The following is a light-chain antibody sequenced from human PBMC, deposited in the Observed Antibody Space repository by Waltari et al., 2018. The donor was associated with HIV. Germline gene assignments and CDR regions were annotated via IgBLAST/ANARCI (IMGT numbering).Light chain of an antibody. J-gene: IGLJ3*02. Sequence: QSVVTQPPSVSGTPGQTVTISCSGSTSNIGIKTVNRYQHLPGTAPKRPIYGNYQRPSGVPDRFSASKSGTSASLAISGLQSEDEADYYCASWDASLNGWVFGGGTKLTVL. CDR3: ASWDASLNGWV. CDR2: GNY. CDR1: TSNIGIKT. V-gene: IGLV1-44*01.